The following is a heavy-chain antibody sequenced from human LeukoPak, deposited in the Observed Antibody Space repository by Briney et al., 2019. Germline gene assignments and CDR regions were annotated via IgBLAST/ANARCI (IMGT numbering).Heavy chain of an antibody. CDR1: GYTFTSYY. Sequence: ASVKVSCKASGYTFTSYYMHWVRQAPGQGLEWMGIINPSGGSTSYAQKFQGRVTMTRDTSTSTVYMELSSLGSEDTAVYYCARVRGYCSGGSCRGGFDYWGQGTLVTVSS. J-gene: IGHJ4*02. D-gene: IGHD2-15*01. CDR2: INPSGGST. V-gene: IGHV1-46*01. CDR3: ARVRGYCSGGSCRGGFDY.